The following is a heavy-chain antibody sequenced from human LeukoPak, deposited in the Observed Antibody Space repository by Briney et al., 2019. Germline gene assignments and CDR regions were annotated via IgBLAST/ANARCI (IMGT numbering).Heavy chain of an antibody. CDR1: GFTVSSNH. V-gene: IGHV3-21*01. CDR3: AGESSRPWGSVYGMDV. D-gene: IGHD3-10*01. CDR2: ISSSSSYI. Sequence: GGSLRLSCAASGFTVSSNHMSWVRQAPGKGLEWVSSISSSSSYIYYADSVKGRFTISRDNAKNSLYLQMNSLRAEDTAVYYCAGESSRPWGSVYGMDVWGQGTTVTVSS. J-gene: IGHJ6*02.